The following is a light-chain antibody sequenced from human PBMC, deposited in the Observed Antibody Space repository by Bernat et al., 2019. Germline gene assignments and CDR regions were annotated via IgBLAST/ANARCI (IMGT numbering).Light chain of an antibody. CDR2: KDT. CDR1: ALSKQY. Sequence: SYELTQPPSVSVSPGQTARITCSGDALSKQYAYWYQQKPGQAPVLVIYKDTERPSGIPGRFSGSSSGTTVTLTISGVQAEDEADYYCQSAENSGIYWGFGGGTKLTVL. V-gene: IGLV3-25*03. CDR3: QSAENSGIYWG. J-gene: IGLJ2*01.